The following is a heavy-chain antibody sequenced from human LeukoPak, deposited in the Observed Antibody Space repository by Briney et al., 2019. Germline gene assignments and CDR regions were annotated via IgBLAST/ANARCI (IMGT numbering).Heavy chain of an antibody. Sequence: GASVKVSCKASGYTFTGYYMHWVRQAPGQGLEWMGWINPNSGGTNYAQKFQGWVTMTRDTSISTAYMELSRLRSDDTAVYYCARDFSPHYGDYVYNWLDPWGQGTLVTVSS. V-gene: IGHV1-2*04. CDR2: INPNSGGT. J-gene: IGHJ5*02. CDR3: ARDFSPHYGDYVYNWLDP. CDR1: GYTFTGYY. D-gene: IGHD4-17*01.